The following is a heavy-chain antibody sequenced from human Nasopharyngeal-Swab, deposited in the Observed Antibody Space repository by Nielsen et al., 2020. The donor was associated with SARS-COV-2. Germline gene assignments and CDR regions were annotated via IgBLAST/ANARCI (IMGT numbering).Heavy chain of an antibody. CDR3: ARTFYDFWSGYRYGMDV. CDR2: MNPHSGNT. CDR1: GYTSSSYD. Sequence: ASAQVSCNASGYTSSSYDFNRVRQATGQGLEWMGRMNPHSGNTGYAQKFQGRVTMTRNTSISTAYMELSSLRSEDTAVYYCARTFYDFWSGYRYGMDVWGQGTTVTVSS. V-gene: IGHV1-8*01. D-gene: IGHD3-3*01. J-gene: IGHJ6*02.